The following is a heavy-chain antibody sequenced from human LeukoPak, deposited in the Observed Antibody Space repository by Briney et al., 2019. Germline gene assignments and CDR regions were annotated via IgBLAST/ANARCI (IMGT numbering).Heavy chain of an antibody. CDR2: IKQDGSEK. D-gene: IGHD4-17*01. J-gene: IGHJ4*02. V-gene: IGHV3-7*01. Sequence: GGSLRLSCAASGFTFSSYAMSWVRQAPGKGLEWVANIKQDGSEKYYVDSVKGRFTISRDNAKNSLYLQMNSLRAEDTAVYYCARDPAHDYGDYYFDYWGQGTLVTVSS. CDR1: GFTFSSYA. CDR3: ARDPAHDYGDYYFDY.